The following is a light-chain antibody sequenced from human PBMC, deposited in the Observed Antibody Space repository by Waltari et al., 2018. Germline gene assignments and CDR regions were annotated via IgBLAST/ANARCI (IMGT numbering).Light chain of an antibody. CDR2: DAS. CDR1: EDISTS. V-gene: IGKV1-9*01. J-gene: IGKJ4*02. CDR3: QLVKSFPLT. Sequence: DIQLTQSPSFLSASVGDRVTITRRVSEDISTSLTWYQQKPGKAPDLLIYDASNLQSGVPSRFSGSGSGTEFTLTISSVQPEDFATYSCQLVKSFPLTFGGGTKVEVK.